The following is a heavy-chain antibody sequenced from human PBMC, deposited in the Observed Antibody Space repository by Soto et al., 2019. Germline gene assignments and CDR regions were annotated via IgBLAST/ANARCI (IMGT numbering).Heavy chain of an antibody. CDR1: GSSFTRCW. D-gene: IGHD6-13*01. Sequence: PGESLKLSCKGSGSSFTRCWISWVRQMPGKGLKWMGRIDSSDSYTNYSTPFQAHVTISADKPISTAYLQWSSLKASDTAMYYCAGPVGSSLPGMDVWGQGTTVTVSS. J-gene: IGHJ6*02. CDR3: AGPVGSSLPGMDV. V-gene: IGHV5-10-1*01. CDR2: IDSSDSYT.